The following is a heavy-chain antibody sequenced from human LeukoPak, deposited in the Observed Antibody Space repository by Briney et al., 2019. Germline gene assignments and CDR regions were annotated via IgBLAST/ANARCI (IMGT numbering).Heavy chain of an antibody. V-gene: IGHV5-51*01. D-gene: IGHD2-2*01. CDR2: IYPGDSDT. J-gene: IGHJ4*02. CDR1: GYSFTTYW. CDR3: ARRQGCSSTSCPPDS. Sequence: GESLKISCRGSGYSFTTYWIGWVRQMPGKGLEWMVIIYPGDSDTRYSPSFQGQVTMSADKSINTAYLQWSSLKASDTAMYYCARRQGCSSTSCPPDSWGQGTLVTVSS.